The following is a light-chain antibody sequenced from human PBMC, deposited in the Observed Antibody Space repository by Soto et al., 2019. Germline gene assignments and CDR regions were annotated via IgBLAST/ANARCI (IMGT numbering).Light chain of an antibody. CDR3: ASYTSSSTYF. CDR1: SSDVGGYNY. V-gene: IGLV2-14*01. J-gene: IGLJ1*01. Sequence: QSALTQPASVSASPGQSITISCTGTSSDVGGYNYVSWYQQHPGRAPKLMIYEVNNRPSGVSNRFSGSKSGNTASLIISGLQAEDEADYYCASYTSSSTYFFGSGTKVTVL. CDR2: EVN.